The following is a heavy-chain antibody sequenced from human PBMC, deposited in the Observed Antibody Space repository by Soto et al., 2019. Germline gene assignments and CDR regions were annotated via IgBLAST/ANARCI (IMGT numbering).Heavy chain of an antibody. CDR2: ITGSGDST. D-gene: IGHD2-2*01. CDR3: AKDAADIVLVPVTTWFDP. CDR1: GSTFSSYA. V-gene: IGHV3-23*01. Sequence: PGGSLRLSCAASGSTFSSYAMNWVRQAPGKGLEWVSVITGSGDSTYYADSVKGRFTISRDNSKNTLYVQMNSLRAEDTAVYYCAKDAADIVLVPVTTWFDPWGQGTLVTVSS. J-gene: IGHJ5*02.